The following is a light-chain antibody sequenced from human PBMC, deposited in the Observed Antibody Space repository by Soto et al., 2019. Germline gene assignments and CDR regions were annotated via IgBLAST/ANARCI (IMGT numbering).Light chain of an antibody. V-gene: IGKV4-1*01. CDR2: WAS. CDR1: QSVLYSPNNKNY. Sequence: DIVMTQSPDSLAVSLGERATINCKSSQSVLYSPNNKNYLGWYQKKPGQPPKLLIYWASTRESGVPDRFSGSRSGTDFTLTISSLQAEDVSIYYCQQYHSVPLTFRGGTKVEIK. CDR3: QQYHSVPLT. J-gene: IGKJ4*01.